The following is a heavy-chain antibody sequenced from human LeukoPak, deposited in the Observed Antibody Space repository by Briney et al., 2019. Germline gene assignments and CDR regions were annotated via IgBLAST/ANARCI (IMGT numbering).Heavy chain of an antibody. CDR1: GFTFSSYG. D-gene: IGHD3-3*01. CDR2: ISYDGSNK. V-gene: IGHV3-30*03. J-gene: IGHJ4*02. Sequence: GGSLRLSCAASGFTFSSYGMHWVRQAPGKGLEWVAVISYDGSNKYYADSVKGRFTISRDNSKNTLYPQMNSLRAEDTAVYYCARDEPPSIDPEWLLAYWGQGTLVTVSS. CDR3: ARDEPPSIDPEWLLAY.